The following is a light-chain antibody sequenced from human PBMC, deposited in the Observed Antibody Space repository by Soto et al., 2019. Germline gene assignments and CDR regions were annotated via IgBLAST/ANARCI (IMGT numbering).Light chain of an antibody. CDR1: QSVNIY. CDR3: QQYDDWLRLT. CDR2: GAS. J-gene: IGKJ4*01. V-gene: IGKV3D-15*01. Sequence: EIVMTQSPATLSVSPGERATLSCRASQSVNIYLAWYQQKPGQAPRLLIFGASSRATGIPARFSGSGSGTEFNLTISSLQSEDFAVQFCQQYDDWLRLTFGGGTKVEIK.